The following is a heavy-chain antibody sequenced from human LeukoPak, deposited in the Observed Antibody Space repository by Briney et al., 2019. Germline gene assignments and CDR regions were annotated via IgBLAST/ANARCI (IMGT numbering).Heavy chain of an antibody. Sequence: GGALRLSCAASGFTFSTYNMIWVDQAPGKGRDGVSSSTSGGTYTYYADSVKGRFTTSRDNAKNSLSLQLSSLRAEHTAVYYCARGHYDILTASYKWTPAYSGQGILVTVSS. J-gene: IGHJ4*02. D-gene: IGHD3-9*01. CDR2: STSGGTYT. CDR3: ARGHYDILTASYKWTPAY. V-gene: IGHV3-21*06. CDR1: GFTFSTYN.